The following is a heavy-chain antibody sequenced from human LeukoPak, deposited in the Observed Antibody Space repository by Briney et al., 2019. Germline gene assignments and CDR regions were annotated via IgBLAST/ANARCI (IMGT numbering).Heavy chain of an antibody. D-gene: IGHD2-15*01. CDR1: RFNCENYD. CDR3: AGIRGYCGDISCPKWFAP. Sequence: GGSLRLSCEASSRFNCENYDLRWLRQAPGKGLEWLSSIGISGDYSTYYAESVKGRFSISRDNAKNFLYLQMDRLRAEATALYYRAGIRGYCGDISCPKWFAPWGQGTLVIVSS. V-gene: IGHV3-48*03. CDR2: IGISGDYST. J-gene: IGHJ5*02.